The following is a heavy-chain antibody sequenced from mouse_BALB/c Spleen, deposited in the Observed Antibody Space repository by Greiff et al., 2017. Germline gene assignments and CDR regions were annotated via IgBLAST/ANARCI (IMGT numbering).Heavy chain of an antibody. CDR3: ASPSSYDLYWYFDV. D-gene: IGHD1-1*01. V-gene: IGHV2-9*02. Sequence: QVQLQQSGPGLVAPSQSLSITCTVSGFSLTSYGVHWVRQPPGKGLEWLGVIWAGGSTNYNSALMSRLSISKDNSKSQVFLKMNSLQTDDTAMYYCASPSSYDLYWYFDVWGAGTTVTVSS. CDR2: IWAGGST. CDR1: GFSLTSYG. J-gene: IGHJ1*01.